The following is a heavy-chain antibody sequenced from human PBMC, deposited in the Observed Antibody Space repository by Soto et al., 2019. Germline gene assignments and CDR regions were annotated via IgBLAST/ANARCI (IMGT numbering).Heavy chain of an antibody. CDR2: MNPNSGNT. Sequence: GASVKVSCKASGYTFTSYDINWVRQATGQGLEWMGWMNPNSGNTGYAQKLQGRVTMTRNTSISTAYMELSSLRSEDTAVYYCAREYYDFWSGYSRYYYYMDVWGKGTTVTVSS. J-gene: IGHJ6*03. CDR1: GYTFTSYD. CDR3: AREYYDFWSGYSRYYYYMDV. D-gene: IGHD3-3*01. V-gene: IGHV1-8*01.